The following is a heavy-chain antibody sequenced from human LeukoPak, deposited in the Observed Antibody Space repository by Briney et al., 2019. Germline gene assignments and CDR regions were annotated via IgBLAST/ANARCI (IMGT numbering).Heavy chain of an antibody. Sequence: SETLSLTCTGSGGTICSSSCHWGWIRQPPGKGLEWIGSVYYNGSTNYTPGLKSRLTISIDTSENQFFLRLSSLTAADTAIYYCARERFLEWLLSGGAPRYRSMDVWGKRITVTASS. J-gene: IGHJ6*03. D-gene: IGHD3-3*01. CDR1: GGTICSSSCH. V-gene: IGHV4-39*07. CDR3: ARERFLEWLLSGGAPRYRSMDV. CDR2: VYYNGST.